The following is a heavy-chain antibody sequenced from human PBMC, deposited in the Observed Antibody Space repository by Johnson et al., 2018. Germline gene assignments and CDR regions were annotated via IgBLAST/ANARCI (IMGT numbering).Heavy chain of an antibody. CDR1: GFTFSSYG. V-gene: IGHV3-30*18. Sequence: VQLVETGGGVVQPGRSLRLSCAASGFTFSSYGMHWVRQAPGKGLEWVAVISYDGSNKYYADSVQGRFTISRDNSKNTLYLQMNSRRAEDTAVYYCAKTTGMTQLGDAFDIWGQGTMVTVSS. CDR2: ISYDGSNK. D-gene: IGHD6-13*01. J-gene: IGHJ3*02. CDR3: AKTTGMTQLGDAFDI.